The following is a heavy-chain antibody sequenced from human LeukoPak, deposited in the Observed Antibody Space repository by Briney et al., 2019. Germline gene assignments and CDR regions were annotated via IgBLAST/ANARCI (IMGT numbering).Heavy chain of an antibody. CDR1: GXSISTYY. D-gene: IGHD3-10*01. V-gene: IGHV4-59*01. CDR3: AREGDGSGSYTD. CDR2: IYYSGST. J-gene: IGHJ1*01. Sequence: SETLSLTCTVSGXSISTYYWSWIRQPPGKGLEWIGYIYYSGSTNYNPSLKSRVTMSVDTSKNQFSLKLSSVTAADTAVYYCAREGDGSGSYTDWGQGTLVTVSS.